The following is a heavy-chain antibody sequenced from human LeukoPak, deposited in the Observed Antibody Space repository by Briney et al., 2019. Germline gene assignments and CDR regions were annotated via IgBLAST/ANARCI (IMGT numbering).Heavy chain of an antibody. Sequence: PSETLSLTCTVSGGSISSGGYDWSWIRQPPGKGLEWIGYIYHSGSTYYNPSLKSRVTISVDRSKNQFSLKLSSVTAADTAVYYCARGGTESVESGAFDIWGQGTMVTVSS. J-gene: IGHJ3*02. CDR2: IYHSGST. CDR1: GGSISSGGYD. CDR3: ARGGTESVESGAFDI. D-gene: IGHD1-7*01. V-gene: IGHV4-30-2*01.